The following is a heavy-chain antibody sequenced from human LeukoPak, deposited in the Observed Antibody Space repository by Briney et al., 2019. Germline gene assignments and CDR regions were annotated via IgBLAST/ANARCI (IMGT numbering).Heavy chain of an antibody. J-gene: IGHJ4*02. Sequence: GGSLRLSCAASGFTLSNYNMNWVRQSPGEGLEWVSSISSSRSYLFFADSVKGRFTISRDNTKNSLYLQMNSLRVDDTAVYYCARDAVTGYSSGWYKPFPFDYWGQGSLVTVSS. D-gene: IGHD6-19*01. CDR1: GFTLSNYN. CDR2: ISSSRSYL. V-gene: IGHV3-21*01. CDR3: ARDAVTGYSSGWYKPFPFDY.